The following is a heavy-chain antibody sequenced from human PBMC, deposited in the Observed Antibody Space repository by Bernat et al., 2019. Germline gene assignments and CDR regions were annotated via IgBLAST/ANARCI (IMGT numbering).Heavy chain of an antibody. CDR2: IWFDGSNK. J-gene: IGHJ5*02. Sequence: QVQLVESGGGVVQPGRSLRLSCAASGFTFSSYGMHWVRQAPGKGLEWVAVIWFDGSNKYYADSVKGRFTISRDNSKNTLYLQMNSLRAEDTAVYYCAREGIAVELCQWFDHWGQGTLVTVSS. D-gene: IGHD6-19*01. CDR1: GFTFSSYG. V-gene: IGHV3-33*01. CDR3: AREGIAVELCQWFDH.